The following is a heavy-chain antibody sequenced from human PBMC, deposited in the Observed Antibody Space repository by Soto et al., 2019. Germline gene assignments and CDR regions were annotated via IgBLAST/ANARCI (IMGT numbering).Heavy chain of an antibody. J-gene: IGHJ2*01. D-gene: IGHD3-3*01. CDR2: IYPRDSAT. V-gene: IGHV5-51*01. CDR3: ARQYYNFWSGSYSGSSYFDL. CDR1: GYSFSDYW. Sequence: PGESLKISCQGSGYSFSDYWIGWVRQMPGKGLEWMGIIYPRDSATEYGPSFQGHVTFSVDTSISTAFLQWNNLKASDTAIYYCARQYYNFWSGSYSGSSYFDLWGRGTLVTVSS.